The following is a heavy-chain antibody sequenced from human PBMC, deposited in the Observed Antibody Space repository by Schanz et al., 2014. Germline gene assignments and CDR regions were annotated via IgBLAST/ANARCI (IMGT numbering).Heavy chain of an antibody. CDR2: IWNNGVTK. V-gene: IGHV3-33*01. D-gene: IGHD4-17*01. CDR1: GFSLNTYG. CDR3: ARPRCDYGEVDY. Sequence: QAQLMESGGGVVQPGTSLILSCSVSGFSLNTYGIHWFRQPAGKGLEWVAVIWNNGVTKYYADSVRGRFTISRDRLQNTLYLRMSSLRAEDTAVYYCARPRCDYGEVDYWGQGTLVTVSS. J-gene: IGHJ4*02.